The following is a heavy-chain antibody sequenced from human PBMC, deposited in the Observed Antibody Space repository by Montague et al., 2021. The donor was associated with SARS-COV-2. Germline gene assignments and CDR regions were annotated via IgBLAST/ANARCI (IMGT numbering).Heavy chain of an antibody. CDR3: ARLVWFGELSSESWFDP. Sequence: SETLSLTCTVSGGSISSSSNYWGWIRQPPGKGLEWIGSIYYSGSTXYNSSLKSRVTISVDTSKNQFSLKLNSVTAADTAVYYCARLVWFGELSSESWFDPWGQGTLVTVSS. J-gene: IGHJ5*02. CDR1: GGSISSSSNY. V-gene: IGHV4-39*01. CDR2: IYYSGST. D-gene: IGHD3-10*01.